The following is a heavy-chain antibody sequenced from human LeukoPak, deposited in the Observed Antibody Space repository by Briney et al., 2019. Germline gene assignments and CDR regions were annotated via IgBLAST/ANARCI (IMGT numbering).Heavy chain of an antibody. CDR1: GYTFTNYY. CDR3: ARVRSMVRGVKPSFFDY. CDR2: INPSGGST. V-gene: IGHV1-46*01. Sequence: ASVKVSCKASGYTFTNYYMHWVRQAPGQGLEWMGIINPSGGSTSYAQKFQGRVTMTRDTSTSTVYMELSSLRSEDTAVYYCARVRSMVRGVKPSFFDYWGQGTLVTVSS. D-gene: IGHD3-10*01. J-gene: IGHJ4*02.